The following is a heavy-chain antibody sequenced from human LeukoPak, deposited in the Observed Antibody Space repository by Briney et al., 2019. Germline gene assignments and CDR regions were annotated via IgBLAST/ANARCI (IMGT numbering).Heavy chain of an antibody. D-gene: IGHD6-19*01. J-gene: IGHJ6*03. CDR2: IYTSGST. CDR1: GGSISSGSYY. CDR3: ARDRYSSGWSETKGGNNYYMDV. V-gene: IGHV4-61*09. Sequence: PSETLSLTCTVSGGSISSGSYYWSWIRQPAGKGLQWIGHIYTSGSTNYNPSLKSRVTISVDTSKNQFSLKLSSVTAADTAVYYCARDRYSSGWSETKGGNNYYMDVWGKGTTVTISS.